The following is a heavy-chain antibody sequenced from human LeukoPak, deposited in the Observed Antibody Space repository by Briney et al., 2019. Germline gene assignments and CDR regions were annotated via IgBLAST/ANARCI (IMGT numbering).Heavy chain of an antibody. Sequence: ASVKVSCKASDYTFTNYGVSWVRQAPGQGLEWMGWISAYNGKTYYAQKFQGRVTVTTDTSTTTAYMDLRSLRSDDTAVYYCARTNLDCKNGVCYDYWGQGTPVTVSS. CDR2: ISAYNGKT. CDR3: ARTNLDCKNGVCYDY. J-gene: IGHJ4*02. CDR1: DYTFTNYG. V-gene: IGHV1-18*01. D-gene: IGHD2-8*01.